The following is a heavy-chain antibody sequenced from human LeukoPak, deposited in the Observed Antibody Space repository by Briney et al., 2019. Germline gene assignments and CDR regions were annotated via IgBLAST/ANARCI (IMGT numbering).Heavy chain of an antibody. CDR1: GFTFSSYW. V-gene: IGHV3-74*01. D-gene: IGHD3-3*01. J-gene: IGHJ4*02. CDR3: ARSGFWSGYQHFDY. CDR2: INSDGSST. Sequence: GGSLRLSCAASGFTFSSYWMDWVRQAPGKGLVWVSRINSDGSSTSYADSVKGRFTISRDNAKNTLYLQMNSLRAEDTAVYYCARSGFWSGYQHFDYWGQGTLVTVSS.